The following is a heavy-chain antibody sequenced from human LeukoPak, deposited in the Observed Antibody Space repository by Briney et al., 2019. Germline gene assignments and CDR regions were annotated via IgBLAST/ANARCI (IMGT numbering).Heavy chain of an antibody. Sequence: PGGSLRLSCAASGFTFSSYAMHWVRQAPGKGLEWVAVISYDGSNKYYADSVKGRFTISRDNSKNTLYLQMNSLRAEDTAVYYCARDGETLWFGELLPNWFDPWGQGTLVTVSS. CDR3: ARDGETLWFGELLPNWFDP. V-gene: IGHV3-30-3*01. J-gene: IGHJ5*02. CDR1: GFTFSSYA. D-gene: IGHD3-10*01. CDR2: ISYDGSNK.